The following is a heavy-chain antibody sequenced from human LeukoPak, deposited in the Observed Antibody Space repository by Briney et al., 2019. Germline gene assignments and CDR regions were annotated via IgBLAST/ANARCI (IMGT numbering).Heavy chain of an antibody. CDR1: GGSISSASYY. V-gene: IGHV4-39*01. Sequence: SETLSLTCNVSGGSISSASYYWGWLRQPPGKGLEWIGSIDYTGTTYQSPSLKSRVTISVHTSKNQFSLKLSSVTAADTAVYYCARQQCNGGSCYSRAIWFDPWGQGTLVTVSS. CDR3: ARQQCNGGSCYSRAIWFDP. J-gene: IGHJ5*02. CDR2: IDYTGTT. D-gene: IGHD2-15*01.